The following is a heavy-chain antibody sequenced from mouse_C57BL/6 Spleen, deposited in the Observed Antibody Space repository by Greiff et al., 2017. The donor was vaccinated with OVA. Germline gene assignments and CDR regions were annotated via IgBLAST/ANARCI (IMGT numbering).Heavy chain of an antibody. CDR1: GYAFSSSW. D-gene: IGHD1-1*01. Sequence: LVESGPELVKPGASVKISCKASGYAFSSSWMNWVKQRPGKGLEWIGRIYPGDGDTNYNGKFKGKATLTADKSSSTAYMQLSSLTSEDSAVYFCAREEVLRYFDYWGQGTTLTVSS. CDR3: AREEVLRYFDY. V-gene: IGHV1-82*01. J-gene: IGHJ2*01. CDR2: IYPGDGDT.